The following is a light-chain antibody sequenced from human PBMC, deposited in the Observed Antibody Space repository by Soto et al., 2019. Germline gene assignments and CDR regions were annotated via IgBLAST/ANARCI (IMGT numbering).Light chain of an antibody. CDR2: GNN. CDR1: SSNIAAGYD. V-gene: IGLV1-40*01. J-gene: IGLJ2*01. CDR3: QSYNSSLSAWV. Sequence: QSVLTQPPSVSGAPGLRVTISCTGSSSNIAAGYDVHWYQQLPGTDPKLLVYGNNNRPSGVPDRFSVSKSVTSASLTITGLQPEDEADYDCQSYNSSLSAWVFGGGSKLTVL.